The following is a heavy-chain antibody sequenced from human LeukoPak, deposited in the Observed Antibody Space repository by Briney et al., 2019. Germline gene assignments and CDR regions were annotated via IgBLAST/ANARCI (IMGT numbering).Heavy chain of an antibody. V-gene: IGHV1-2*02. CDR1: GYTFTGYY. Sequence: ASVKVSCKTSGYTFTGYYMHWVRQAPGQGLEWMGWINPNSAGTNYAQNFQGRATMTRDTSISTAYMELSRLRSDDTAVYYCARPFIETPSLGALDYWGQGTLVTVSS. D-gene: IGHD4-23*01. CDR3: ARPFIETPSLGALDY. J-gene: IGHJ4*02. CDR2: INPNSAGT.